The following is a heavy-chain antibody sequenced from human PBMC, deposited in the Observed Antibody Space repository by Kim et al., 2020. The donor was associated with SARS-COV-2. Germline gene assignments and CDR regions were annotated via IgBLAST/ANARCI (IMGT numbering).Heavy chain of an antibody. D-gene: IGHD4-17*01. CDR3: AKDRGYGGNEVYFDY. CDR1: GFTFDDYA. J-gene: IGHJ4*01. Sequence: GGSLRLSCAASGFTFDDYAMHWVRQAPGKGLEWVSGISWNSGSIGYADSVKGRFTISRDNAKNSLYLQMNSLRAEDTALYYCAKDRGYGGNEVYFDYWG. V-gene: IGHV3-9*01. CDR2: ISWNSGSI.